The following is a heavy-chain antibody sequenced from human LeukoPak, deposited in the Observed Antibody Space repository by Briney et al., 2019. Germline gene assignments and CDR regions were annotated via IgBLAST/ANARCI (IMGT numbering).Heavy chain of an antibody. D-gene: IGHD6-13*01. J-gene: IGHJ4*02. Sequence: GASVKVSCKASGYTFTSYGISWARQAPGQGLEWMGWISAYNGNTNYAQKLQGRVTMTTDTSTSTAYMELRSLRSDDTAVYYCARDRGDMYSSSWLPFDYWGQGTLVTVSS. CDR1: GYTFTSYG. CDR2: ISAYNGNT. CDR3: ARDRGDMYSSSWLPFDY. V-gene: IGHV1-18*01.